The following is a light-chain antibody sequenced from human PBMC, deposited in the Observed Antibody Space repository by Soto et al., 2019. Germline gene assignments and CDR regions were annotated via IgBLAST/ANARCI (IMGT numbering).Light chain of an antibody. CDR1: QTISRW. Sequence: IQLTQTPSTFSPSVGDEVTLTCRASQTISRWLAWYQQKPGRAPKLLIYDASTLESGVPSRFSGSGSETEFTLTISRLQPDDFATYFCHSRAFGQGTRLEIK. V-gene: IGKV1-5*01. J-gene: IGKJ5*01. CDR2: DAS. CDR3: HSRA.